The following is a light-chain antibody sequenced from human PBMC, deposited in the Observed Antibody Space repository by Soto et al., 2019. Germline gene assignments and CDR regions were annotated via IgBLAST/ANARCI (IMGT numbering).Light chain of an antibody. J-gene: IGKJ5*01. CDR2: LGS. V-gene: IGKV2-28*01. Sequence: DIVMTQSPLSLPVTPGEPASISCRSSESLLHGNGYNYLDWYLQKPGQSPQLLIYLGSNRASGVPDRFSGRGSGTEFMLKISRVEAEDVGVYYCMQTLQTITFGQGTRLEIK. CDR1: ESLLHGNGYNY. CDR3: MQTLQTIT.